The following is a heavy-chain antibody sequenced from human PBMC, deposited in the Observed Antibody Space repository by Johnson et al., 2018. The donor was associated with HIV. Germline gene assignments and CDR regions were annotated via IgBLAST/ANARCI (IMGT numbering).Heavy chain of an antibody. D-gene: IGHD2-21*02. V-gene: IGHV3-30*04. CDR1: GFTFSSYA. CDR3: ARRQPTRDLFALDDGFDI. Sequence: QVQLVESGGTVIRPGGSLRLSCVASGFTFSSYAMNWVRQAPGKGLEWVAVISYDGSNTKYADSVKGRFTISRDNSKNTLYLQMISLRAEDTAMYYCARRQPTRDLFALDDGFDIWGQGTMVTVS. CDR2: ISYDGSNT. J-gene: IGHJ3*02.